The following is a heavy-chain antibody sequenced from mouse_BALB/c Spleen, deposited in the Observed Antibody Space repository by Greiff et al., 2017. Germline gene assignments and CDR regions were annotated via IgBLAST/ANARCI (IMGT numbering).Heavy chain of an antibody. CDR1: GYTFTSYW. J-gene: IGHJ2*01. CDR2: IAPGSGST. CDR3: ARSDYYGSSYYFDY. D-gene: IGHD1-1*01. Sequence: DLVKPGASVKLSCKASGYTFTSYWLNWIKQRPGQGLEWIGRIAPGSGSTYYNEMFKGKATLTVDTSSSTAYIQLSSLSSEDSAVYFCARSDYYGSSYYFDYWGQGTTLTVSS. V-gene: IGHV1S41*01.